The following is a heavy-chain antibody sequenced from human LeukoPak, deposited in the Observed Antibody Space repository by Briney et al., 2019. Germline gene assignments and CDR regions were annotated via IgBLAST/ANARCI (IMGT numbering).Heavy chain of an antibody. CDR3: ARVIVRRYYGSETYYNPTWFDP. V-gene: IGHV4-59*01. CDR1: GGSISGYY. Sequence: SETLSLTCTVSGGSISGYYWSWIRQPPGKGLEWIGYIYYSGSINYNPSLKSRVTISVDTSKNQFSLKLSSVTAADTAVYYCARVIVRRYYGSETYYNPTWFDPWGQGTLVTVSS. J-gene: IGHJ5*02. CDR2: IYYSGSI. D-gene: IGHD3-10*01.